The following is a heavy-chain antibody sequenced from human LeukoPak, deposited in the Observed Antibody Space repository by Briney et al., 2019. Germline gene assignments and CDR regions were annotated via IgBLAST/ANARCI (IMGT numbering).Heavy chain of an antibody. CDR1: GYTFTGYY. Sequence: ASVKVSCKASGYTFTGYYMHWVRQAPGQGLEWMGIINPSGGSTSYAQKLQGRVTMTRDTSTSTVYMELSSLRSEDTAVYYCARRGPVTKTYYYYYMDVWGKGTTVTISS. V-gene: IGHV1-46*01. CDR2: INPSGGST. D-gene: IGHD4-17*01. CDR3: ARRGPVTKTYYYYYMDV. J-gene: IGHJ6*03.